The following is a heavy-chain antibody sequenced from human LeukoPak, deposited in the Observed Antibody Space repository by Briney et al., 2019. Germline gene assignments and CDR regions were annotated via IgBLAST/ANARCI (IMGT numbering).Heavy chain of an antibody. D-gene: IGHD2-15*01. CDR1: GGSITSINW. CDR2: THHGGNT. V-gene: IGHV4-4*02. Sequence: SGTLSLTCAVSGGSITSINWWNWVRQPPGKGLEWIGETHHGGNTKYSPSLKSRLTISVDKSKNRFSLELSSVTAADTAMYYCVTFSTVVASPYDAFDIWGQGTMVTVSS. CDR3: VTFSTVVASPYDAFDI. J-gene: IGHJ3*02.